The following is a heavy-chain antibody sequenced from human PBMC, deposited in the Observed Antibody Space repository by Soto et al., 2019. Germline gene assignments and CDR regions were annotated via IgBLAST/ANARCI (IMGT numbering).Heavy chain of an antibody. D-gene: IGHD3-10*01. J-gene: IGHJ4*02. Sequence: QVQLQESGPGLVKPSETLSLTCTVSGGSISSYYWSWIRQPPGKGLEWIGYIYYSGNTNYNPSLKSRVTIEVDTSKNKFSLRLNSVTTADTAVYFCARHRRPGRGIWFGVDSGGQGTMVTISS. CDR1: GGSISSYY. V-gene: IGHV4-59*08. CDR3: ARHRRPGRGIWFGVDS. CDR2: IYYSGNT.